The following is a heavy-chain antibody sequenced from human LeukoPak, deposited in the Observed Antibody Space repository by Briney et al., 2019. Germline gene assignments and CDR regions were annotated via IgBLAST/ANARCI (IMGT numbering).Heavy chain of an antibody. V-gene: IGHV4-34*01. CDR3: AGHLRWFDY. Sequence: SETLSLTCPVYGGSFSGYYWSWIRQPPGKGLEWIGEINHSGSTNYNPSLKSRVTISVDTSKNQFSLKLSSVTAADTAVYYCAGHLRWFDYWGQGTLVTVSS. CDR1: GGSFSGYY. J-gene: IGHJ4*02. D-gene: IGHD4-23*01. CDR2: INHSGST.